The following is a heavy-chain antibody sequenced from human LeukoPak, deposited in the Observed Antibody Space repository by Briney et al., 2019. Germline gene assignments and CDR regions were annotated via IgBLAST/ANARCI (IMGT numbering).Heavy chain of an antibody. CDR3: ARHELRDYDFWSGYYTGLGPRYYFDY. V-gene: IGHV4-39*01. Sequence: SETLSLTCTVSGGSISSSSYCWGWIRQPPGKGLEWIGSIYYSGSTYYNPSLKSRVTISVDTSKNQFSLKLSSVTAADTAVYYCARHELRDYDFWSGYYTGLGPRYYFDYWGQGTLVTVSS. CDR1: GGSISSSSYC. CDR2: IYYSGST. J-gene: IGHJ4*02. D-gene: IGHD3-3*01.